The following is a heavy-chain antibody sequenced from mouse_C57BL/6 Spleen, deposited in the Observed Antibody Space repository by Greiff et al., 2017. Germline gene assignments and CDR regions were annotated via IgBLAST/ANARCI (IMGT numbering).Heavy chain of an antibody. D-gene: IGHD1-1*01. J-gene: IGHJ4*01. Sequence: EVNVVESGGGLVKPGGSLKLSCAASGFTFSSYAMSWVRQTPEKRLEWVATISDGGSYTYYPDNVKGRFTISRDNAKNNLYLQMSHLKSEDTAMYYCARDRTTVVAEGAMDYWGQGTSVTVSS. CDR3: ARDRTTVVAEGAMDY. CDR1: GFTFSSYA. V-gene: IGHV5-4*01. CDR2: ISDGGSYT.